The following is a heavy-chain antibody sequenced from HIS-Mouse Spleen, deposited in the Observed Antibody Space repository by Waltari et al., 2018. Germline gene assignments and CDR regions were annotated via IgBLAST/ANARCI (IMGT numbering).Heavy chain of an antibody. J-gene: IGHJ4*02. V-gene: IGHV1-18*04. CDR3: ARVGDDFWSGYFDY. CDR2: ISAYNGYT. Sequence: QVQLVQSGAEVKTPGASVKVSCKASGYTFTSYGLNWVRQAPGQGLEWMGWISAYNGYTNYAQKVQGRVTMTTDTSTSTAYMELRSLRSDDTAVYYCARVGDDFWSGYFDYWGQGTLVTVSS. D-gene: IGHD3-3*01. CDR1: GYTFTSYG.